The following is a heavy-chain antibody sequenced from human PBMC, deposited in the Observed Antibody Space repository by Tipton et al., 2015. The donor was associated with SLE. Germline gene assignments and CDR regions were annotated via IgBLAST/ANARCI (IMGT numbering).Heavy chain of an antibody. Sequence: QLVQSGAEVKKPGGSLKISCKTSGYTFTDYWIGWVRQMPGKGLEWRGLIYPGDSYTKYSPSFEGHVSISADRSISTAYLRWYTLKASDTAMYYCARTASPAIITTRSDYWGQATLVTVSS. J-gene: IGHJ4*02. CDR3: ARTASPAIITTRSDY. D-gene: IGHD5-12*01. CDR1: GYTFTDYW. CDR2: IYPGDSYT. V-gene: IGHV5-51*01.